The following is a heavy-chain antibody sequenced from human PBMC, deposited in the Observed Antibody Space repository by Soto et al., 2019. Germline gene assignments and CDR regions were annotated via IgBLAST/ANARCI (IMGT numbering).Heavy chain of an antibody. CDR3: ARDDGQSRDIFDI. CDR1: GYFFTDYY. J-gene: IGHJ3*02. V-gene: IGHV1-2*02. Sequence: ASVKVSCKASGYFFTDYYIHWVRQAPGQGLEWMGWINPNSGGTTFAEKFEARVTLTRDTSISTVYMELSRLRSDDTAVYYCARDDGQSRDIFDIWGQGTMVTVSS. CDR2: INPNSGGT. D-gene: IGHD2-15*01.